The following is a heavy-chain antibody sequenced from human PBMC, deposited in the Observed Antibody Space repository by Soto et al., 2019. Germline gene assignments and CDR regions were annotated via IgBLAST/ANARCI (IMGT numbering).Heavy chain of an antibody. CDR3: ARDDGQSRDIFDI. CDR1: GYFFTDYY. J-gene: IGHJ3*02. V-gene: IGHV1-2*02. Sequence: ASVKVSCKASGYFFTDYYIHWVRQAPGQGLEWMGWINPNSGGTTFAEKFEARVTLTRDTSISTVYMELSRLRSDDTAVYYCARDDGQSRDIFDIWGQGTMVTVSS. CDR2: INPNSGGT. D-gene: IGHD2-15*01.